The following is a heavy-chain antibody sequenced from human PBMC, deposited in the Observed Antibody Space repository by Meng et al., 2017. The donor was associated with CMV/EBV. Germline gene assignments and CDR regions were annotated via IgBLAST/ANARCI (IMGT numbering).Heavy chain of an antibody. CDR2: FSAYNGNT. Sequence: ASSLISCWTAADTFTSYDTRRLRQPPAQGRQGRGWFSAYNGNTNYAQKLQGRVTMTTDTSTSTAYMELRSLSSDDTAVYYCARGEPSCELRAGYYYYGMDVWGQGTTVTVSS. CDR1: ADTFTSYD. J-gene: IGHJ6*02. V-gene: IGHV1-18*01. CDR3: ARGEPSCELRAGYYYYGMDV. D-gene: IGHD1-26*01.